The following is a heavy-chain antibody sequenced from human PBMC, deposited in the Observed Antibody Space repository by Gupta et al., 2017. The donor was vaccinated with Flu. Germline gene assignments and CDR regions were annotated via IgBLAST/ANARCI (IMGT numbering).Heavy chain of an antibody. CDR3: ARELCPFDAFDI. CDR1: TFSRYG. Sequence: TFSRYGMHWVRQAPGKWRERVAVIWSDGINKGEAYAVKGRFTFSRENAKNMLYVKMQRLRVEETAVYYCARELCPFDAFDIWGQVTMVTVSS. CDR2: IWSDGINK. J-gene: IGHJ3*02. V-gene: IGHV3-33*01.